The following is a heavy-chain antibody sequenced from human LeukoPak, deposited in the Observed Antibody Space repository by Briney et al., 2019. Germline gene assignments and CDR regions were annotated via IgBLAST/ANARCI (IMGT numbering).Heavy chain of an antibody. V-gene: IGHV1-69*01. J-gene: IGHJ1*01. CDR2: IIPIFGTA. CDR3: ARDLEAYYYDSSGYYYHH. D-gene: IGHD3-22*01. CDR1: GGTFSSYA. Sequence: GSSVKVSCKASGGTFSSYAISWVRQAPGQGLEWMGGIIPIFGTANYAQKFQGRVTITADESTSTAYMELRSLRSDDTAVYYCARDLEAYYYDSSGYYYHHWGQGTLVTVSS.